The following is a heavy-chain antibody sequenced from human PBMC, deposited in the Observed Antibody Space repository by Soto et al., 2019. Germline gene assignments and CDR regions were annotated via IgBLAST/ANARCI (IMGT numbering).Heavy chain of an antibody. D-gene: IGHD1-26*01. V-gene: IGHV3-7*03. J-gene: IGHJ4*02. Sequence: GGSLRLSCTASGFTFSNYWMSWVRQAPGKGLEWVANIRQDGSEEYYVDSVKGRFTISRDNSKNTLYLQMNSLRAEDTAVYYCAKSEPAPYWGQGTLVTVSS. CDR3: AKSEPAPY. CDR2: IRQDGSEE. CDR1: GFTFSNYW.